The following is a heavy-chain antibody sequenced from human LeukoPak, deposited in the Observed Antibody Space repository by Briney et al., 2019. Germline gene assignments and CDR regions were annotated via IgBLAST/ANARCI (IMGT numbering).Heavy chain of an antibody. D-gene: IGHD3/OR15-3a*01. J-gene: IGHJ4*02. CDR2: IKQDGSEK. Sequence: GGSLRLSCAASGFTFSSYWMSWVRQAPGKGLEWVANIKQDGSEKYYVDSVKGRFTISRDNAKNSLYLQMNSLRAEDTAVYYCASLGWDWLLYSGPHFDYWGQGTLVTVSS. CDR3: ASLGWDWLLYSGPHFDY. V-gene: IGHV3-7*01. CDR1: GFTFSSYW.